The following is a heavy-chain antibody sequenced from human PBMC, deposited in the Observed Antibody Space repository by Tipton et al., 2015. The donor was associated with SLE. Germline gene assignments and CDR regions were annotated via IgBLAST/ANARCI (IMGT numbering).Heavy chain of an antibody. CDR1: GYNFGNHW. CDR3: ARRGDYPALRHSGYYLDV. V-gene: IGHV5-51*03. Sequence: QLVQSGAELKKPGESLKISCRATGYNFGNHWIAWVRQRPGKGLEWMGIIYPDDSETRYNPSFQGHVTISGDTSINTAYLHWSSLEASDTATYYCARRGDYPALRHSGYYLDVWGSGTTVTVSS. J-gene: IGHJ6*03. CDR2: IYPDDSET. D-gene: IGHD3-10*01.